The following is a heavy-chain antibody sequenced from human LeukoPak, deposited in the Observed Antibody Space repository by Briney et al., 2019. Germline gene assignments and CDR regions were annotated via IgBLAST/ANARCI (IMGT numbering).Heavy chain of an antibody. D-gene: IGHD3-9*01. V-gene: IGHV4-34*01. CDR1: GGSFSGYY. Sequence: SETLSLTCAVYGGSFSGYYWSWIRQPPGKGLEWIGEINHSGSTNYNPSLKGRVTMSVDTSKNQFSLKLSSVTAADTAVYYCARQDILTGFDAFDIWGQGTMVTVSS. CDR2: INHSGST. J-gene: IGHJ3*02. CDR3: ARQDILTGFDAFDI.